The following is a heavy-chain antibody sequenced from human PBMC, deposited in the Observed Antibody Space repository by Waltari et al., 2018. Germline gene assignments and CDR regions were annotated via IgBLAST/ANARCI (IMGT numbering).Heavy chain of an antibody. D-gene: IGHD5-18*01. J-gene: IGHJ4*02. V-gene: IGHV1-18*01. CDR3: ARDLTFRYSYGSPFDY. CDR1: GYTFTSYG. CDR2: IRAYNGNT. Sequence: QVQLVQSGAEVKKPGASVKVSCKASGYTFTSYGISWVPQAPGQGLEWMGWIRAYNGNTNYAQKLQGRVTMTTDTSTSTAYMELRSLRSDDTAVYYCARDLTFRYSYGSPFDYWGQGTLVTVSS.